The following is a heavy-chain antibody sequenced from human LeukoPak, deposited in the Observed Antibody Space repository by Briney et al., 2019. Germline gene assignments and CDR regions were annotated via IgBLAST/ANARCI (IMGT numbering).Heavy chain of an antibody. CDR3: ARHDARLNYYGSGSHYFDY. J-gene: IGHJ4*02. D-gene: IGHD3-10*01. V-gene: IGHV4-39*01. Sequence: SETLSLTCSVSGGSISSSSYYWGWIRQPPGKGLEWIGSIYYSGSTYYNPSLKSRVTISVDTSKNQFSLKLSSVTAADTAVYYCARHDARLNYYGSGSHYFDYWGQGTLVTVSS. CDR2: IYYSGST. CDR1: GGSISSSSYY.